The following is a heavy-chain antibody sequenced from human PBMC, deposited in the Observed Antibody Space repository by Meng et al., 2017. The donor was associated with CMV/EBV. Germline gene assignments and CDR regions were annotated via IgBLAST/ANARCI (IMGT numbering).Heavy chain of an antibody. CDR1: GDSVSSNSAA. V-gene: IGHV6-1*01. CDR3: ARGPRSPTIFGVVIRNYYYGMDV. CDR2: TYYRSKWYN. D-gene: IGHD3-3*01. J-gene: IGHJ6*02. Sequence: SQTLSLTCAISGDSVSSNSAAWNWIRQSPSRGLEWPGRTYYRSKWYNDYAVSVKSRITINPDTSKNQFSLQLNSVTPEDTAVYYCARGPRSPTIFGVVIRNYYYGMDVWGQGTTVTVSS.